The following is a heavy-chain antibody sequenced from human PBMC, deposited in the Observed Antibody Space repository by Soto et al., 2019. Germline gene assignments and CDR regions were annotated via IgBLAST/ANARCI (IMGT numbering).Heavy chain of an antibody. V-gene: IGHV3-30-3*01. CDR2: ISYDGSNK. D-gene: IGHD3-9*01. Sequence: GGSLRLSCAASGFTFSSYAMHWVRQAPGKGLEWVAVISYDGSNKYYADSVKGRFTISRDNSKNTLYLQMNSLRAEDTAVYYCATPAGILTKNAFDIWGQGTMVTVSS. CDR1: GFTFSSYA. CDR3: ATPAGILTKNAFDI. J-gene: IGHJ3*02.